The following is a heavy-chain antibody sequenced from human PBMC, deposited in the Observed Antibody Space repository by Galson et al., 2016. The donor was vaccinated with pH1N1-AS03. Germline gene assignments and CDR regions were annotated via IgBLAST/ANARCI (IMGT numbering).Heavy chain of an antibody. CDR3: ARAMYTSGWYGMDV. J-gene: IGHJ6*02. V-gene: IGHV3-74*01. Sequence: SLRLSCAASGFIFSSDWMHWVRQVPGKGLVWVSRITSDGSSISYADAVKGRFTTSRDNAKNTLYLQMNSLRVEDTAVYHCARAMYTSGWYGMDVWGQGTTVTVSS. D-gene: IGHD6-19*01. CDR2: ITSDGSSI. CDR1: GFIFSSDW.